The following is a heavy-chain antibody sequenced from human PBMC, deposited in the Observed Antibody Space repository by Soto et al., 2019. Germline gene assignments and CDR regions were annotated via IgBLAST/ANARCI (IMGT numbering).Heavy chain of an antibody. J-gene: IGHJ3*02. V-gene: IGHV1-2*04. CDR1: GYTFTGYY. D-gene: IGHD3-22*01. CDR2: INPNSGGT. Sequence: ASVKVSCKASGYTFTGYYMHWVRQAPGQGLEWMGWINPNSGGTNYAQKFQGWVTMTRDTSISTAYMELSRLRSDDTAVYYCAREPAYDSSGRYDAFDIWGQGTMVTV. CDR3: AREPAYDSSGRYDAFDI.